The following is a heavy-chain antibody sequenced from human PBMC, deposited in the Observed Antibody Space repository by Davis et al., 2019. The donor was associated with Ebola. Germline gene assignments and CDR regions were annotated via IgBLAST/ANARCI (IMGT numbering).Heavy chain of an antibody. D-gene: IGHD4-17*01. CDR2: ISGSGGST. J-gene: IGHJ4*02. V-gene: IGHV3-23*01. CDR1: GFTFSSYA. Sequence: GESLKISCAASGFTFSSYAMSWVRQAPGKGLEWVSAISGSGGSTYYADSVKGRFTISRDNSKNTLYLQMNSLRAEDTAVYYCARDRDGDYVPDFDYWGQGTLVTVSS. CDR3: ARDRDGDYVPDFDY.